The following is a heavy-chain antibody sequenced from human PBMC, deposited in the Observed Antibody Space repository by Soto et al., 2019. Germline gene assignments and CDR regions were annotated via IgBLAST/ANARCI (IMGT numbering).Heavy chain of an antibody. CDR3: ALYDSSGYYPLYFDY. CDR1: GGTFSSYA. J-gene: IGHJ4*02. Sequence: SVKVSCKASGGTFSSYAISWVRQAPGQGLEWMGGIIPIFGTANYAQKFQGRVTITADKSTSTAYMELSSLRSEDTAVYYCALYDSSGYYPLYFDYWGQGTLVTVSS. CDR2: IIPIFGTA. D-gene: IGHD3-22*01. V-gene: IGHV1-69*06.